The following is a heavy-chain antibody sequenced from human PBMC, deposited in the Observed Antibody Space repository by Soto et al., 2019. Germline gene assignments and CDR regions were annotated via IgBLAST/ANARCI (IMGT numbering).Heavy chain of an antibody. J-gene: IGHJ4*02. V-gene: IGHV3-74*01. Sequence: LRLSCAASGFTFANYWMQWVRQSPGKGLVWVSRINNDGSSTIYADSVKGRFTSSRDNAKNTLYLQMSSLRAEDTAVYYCARGSNAAFDAWGPGTLVTVSS. CDR2: INNDGSST. CDR3: ARGSNAAFDA. D-gene: IGHD6-25*01. CDR1: GFTFANYW.